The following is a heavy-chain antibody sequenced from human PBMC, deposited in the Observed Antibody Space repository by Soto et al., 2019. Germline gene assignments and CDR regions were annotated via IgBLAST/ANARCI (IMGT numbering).Heavy chain of an antibody. Sequence: GGSLRLSCAASGFTFSSYGMHWVRQAPGKGLEWVAVIWYDGSNKYYADSVKGRFTISRDNSKNTLYLQMNSLRAEDTAVYYCARVFGSSRWYGRLDYYYYYMDVWGKGTTVTV. CDR1: GFTFSSYG. V-gene: IGHV3-33*01. D-gene: IGHD6-19*01. J-gene: IGHJ6*03. CDR3: ARVFGSSRWYGRLDYYYYYMDV. CDR2: IWYDGSNK.